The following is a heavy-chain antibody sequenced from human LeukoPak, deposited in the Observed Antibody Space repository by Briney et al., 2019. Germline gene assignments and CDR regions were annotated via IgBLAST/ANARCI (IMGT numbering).Heavy chain of an antibody. J-gene: IGHJ4*02. CDR2: IWYDGSNK. CDR1: GFTFSSYG. CDR3: AKAGEEWELLDY. V-gene: IGHV3-33*06. Sequence: GGSLRLSCAASGFTFSSYGMHWVRQAPGKGLEGVAVIWYDGSNKYYADSVKGRFTISRDNSKNTLYLQMNSLRAEDTAVYYCAKAGEEWELLDYWGQGTLVTVSS. D-gene: IGHD1-26*01.